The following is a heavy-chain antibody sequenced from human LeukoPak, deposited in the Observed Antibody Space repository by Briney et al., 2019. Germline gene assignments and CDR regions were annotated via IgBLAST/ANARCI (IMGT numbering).Heavy chain of an antibody. J-gene: IGHJ4*02. D-gene: IGHD6-6*01. CDR3: ASGFSSSPYFDY. Sequence: PGGSLRLSCAASGFTFSTYYMNWVRQAPGKGLEWVSFITGSSSYIYYTDSVKGRFTISRDNAKNSLFLQMNSLRDEDTAVYYCASGFSSSPYFDYWGQGTVVTVSS. CDR1: GFTFSTYY. V-gene: IGHV3-21*01. CDR2: ITGSSSYI.